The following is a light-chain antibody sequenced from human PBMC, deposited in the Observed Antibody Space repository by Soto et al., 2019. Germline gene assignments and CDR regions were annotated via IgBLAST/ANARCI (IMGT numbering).Light chain of an antibody. CDR2: GAS. Sequence: EIVMTQSPATLSVSPGERATLSCRASQSVSSNLAWYQQKPGQAPRLLIYGASTRATGIPARFSGSGSGTEFTPTISSLQSEDFAVYYCPQYNNWPPVTFGQGTKVEIK. J-gene: IGKJ1*01. CDR3: PQYNNWPPVT. CDR1: QSVSSN. V-gene: IGKV3-15*01.